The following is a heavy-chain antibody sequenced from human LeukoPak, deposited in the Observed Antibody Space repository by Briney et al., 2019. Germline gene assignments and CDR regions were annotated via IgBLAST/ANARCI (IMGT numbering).Heavy chain of an antibody. D-gene: IGHD3-22*01. V-gene: IGHV4-30-4*07. Sequence: SETLSLTCAVSGGSISSGGYSWSWIRQPPGKGLEWIGYIYYSGSTYYNPSLKSRVTISVDTSKNQFSLKLSSVTAADTAVYYCARLHYDSSGPHKYYFDYWGQGTLVTVSS. CDR1: GGSISSGGYS. CDR2: IYYSGST. J-gene: IGHJ4*02. CDR3: ARLHYDSSGPHKYYFDY.